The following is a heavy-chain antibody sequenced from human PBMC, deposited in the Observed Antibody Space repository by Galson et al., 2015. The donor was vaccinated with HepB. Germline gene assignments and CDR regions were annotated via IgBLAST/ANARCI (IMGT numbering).Heavy chain of an antibody. CDR3: ARPVQCYYDSSGRTYDAFDI. CDR2: IYPGDSDT. V-gene: IGHV5-51*01. CDR1: GYSFTSYW. D-gene: IGHD3-22*01. J-gene: IGHJ3*02. Sequence: QSGAEVKKPGESLKISCKGSGYSFTSYWISWVRQMPGKGLEWMGIIYPGDSDTRYSPSFQGKVTISADKSISTAYLQWSSLKASDTAMYDCARPVQCYYDSSGRTYDAFDIWGQGTMVTVSS.